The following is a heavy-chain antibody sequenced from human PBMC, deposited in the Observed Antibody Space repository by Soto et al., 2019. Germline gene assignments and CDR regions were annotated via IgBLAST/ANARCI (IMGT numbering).Heavy chain of an antibody. V-gene: IGHV5-10-1*01. Sequence: ESLEISCKGSGDSCAGYWITWLRQKPVKGLEWMGRIDYSESHTSYSPSFRGRVHISVPKCITTGFLQLSRLRASDTDMYYCASRIYDDDKGPNFQYYFDSWGQGTLLTVSS. J-gene: IGHJ4*02. CDR2: IDYSESHT. CDR3: ASRIYDDDKGPNFQYYFDS. CDR1: GDSCAGYW. D-gene: IGHD3-22*01.